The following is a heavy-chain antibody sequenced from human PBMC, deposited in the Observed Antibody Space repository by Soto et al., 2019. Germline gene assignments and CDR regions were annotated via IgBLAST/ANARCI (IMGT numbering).Heavy chain of an antibody. CDR1: GVSINSDNYY. CDR2: IYYTGST. V-gene: IGHV4-31*02. CDR3: AEAPVTTISLDY. D-gene: IGHD4-17*01. J-gene: IGHJ4*02. Sequence: PSETLSLTCTVSGVSINSDNYYWTWIRQHPGKGLEWIGYIYYTGSTYYNPSLKSPLTISVDTSKNQFSLKLTSVTAADTAVYYWAEAPVTTISLDYWGQGTLVTVSS.